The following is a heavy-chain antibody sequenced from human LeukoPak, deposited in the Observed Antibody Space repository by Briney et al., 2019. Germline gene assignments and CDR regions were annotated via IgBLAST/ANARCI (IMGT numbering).Heavy chain of an antibody. V-gene: IGHV3-7*01. Sequence: GGSLRLSCAASGFTFSSYWMSWVRQAPGKGLEWVANIKQDGSEKYYVDSVKGRFTISRDNAKNSLYLQMNSLRAEDTAVYYCARAGGSGRKTHFDYWGQGTLVTVSS. J-gene: IGHJ4*02. CDR2: IKQDGSEK. CDR3: ARAGGSGRKTHFDY. CDR1: GFTFSSYW. D-gene: IGHD3-10*01.